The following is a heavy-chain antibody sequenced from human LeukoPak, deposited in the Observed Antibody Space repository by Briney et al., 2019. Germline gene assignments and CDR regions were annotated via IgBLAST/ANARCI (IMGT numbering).Heavy chain of an antibody. J-gene: IGHJ6*02. CDR3: ARDSGLTMIAPPSYYYGMDV. Sequence: SETLSLTCTVSGGSISSGGYYWSWIRQPPGKGLEWIGYIYYSGSTYYNPCLKSRVTISVDTSKNQFSLKLSSVTAADTAVYYYARDSGLTMIAPPSYYYGMDVWGQGTTVTVSS. V-gene: IGHV4-30-4*08. CDR1: GGSISSGGYY. D-gene: IGHD3-22*01. CDR2: IYYSGST.